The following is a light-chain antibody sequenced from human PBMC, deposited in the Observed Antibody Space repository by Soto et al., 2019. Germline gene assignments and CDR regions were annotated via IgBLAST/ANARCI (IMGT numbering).Light chain of an antibody. V-gene: IGLV1-44*01. CDR1: TSNIGSHS. Sequence: QSVLTQPPSASGTPGQRVTISCSGSTSNIGSHSVNWFQHLPGTAPKLLIITNNQRPSGVPDRFSGYKSGTSASLVISGLQSEDEADYYCATWDDSRKGVFGTGTKVTVL. J-gene: IGLJ1*01. CDR3: ATWDDSRKGV. CDR2: TNN.